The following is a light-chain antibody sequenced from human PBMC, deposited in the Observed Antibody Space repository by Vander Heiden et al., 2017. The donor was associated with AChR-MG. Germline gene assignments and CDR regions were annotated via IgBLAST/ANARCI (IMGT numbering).Light chain of an antibody. CDR1: QSVGKNF. V-gene: IGKV3-20*01. CDR3: QQYGILPLT. Sequence: ETVLTQSPGPLSLSPGARATLSCRASQSVGKNFLAWYQQKPGQAPRLLMYGAFSRATGIPDRFSGSGSGTDFTLTISRLEAEDFAVYYCQQYGILPLTFGGGTKVEIK. J-gene: IGKJ4*01. CDR2: GAF.